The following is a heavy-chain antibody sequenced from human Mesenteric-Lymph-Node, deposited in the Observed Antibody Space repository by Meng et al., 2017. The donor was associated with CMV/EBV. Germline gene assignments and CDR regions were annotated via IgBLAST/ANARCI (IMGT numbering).Heavy chain of an antibody. Sequence: LSLTCAASGFTFSSYTMTWVRQAPGKGLQWVSSISPGSDIYYADSVKGRFTISRDNAKNSLYLHMNSLRAEDTAVYYCVRDSTTAPYFDYWGQGTLVTVSS. V-gene: IGHV3-21*01. CDR2: ISPGSDI. D-gene: IGHD4-17*01. CDR1: GFTFSSYT. CDR3: VRDSTTAPYFDY. J-gene: IGHJ4*02.